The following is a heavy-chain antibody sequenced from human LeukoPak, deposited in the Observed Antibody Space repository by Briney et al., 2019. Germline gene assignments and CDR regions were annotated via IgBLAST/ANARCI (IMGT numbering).Heavy chain of an antibody. D-gene: IGHD3-22*01. CDR3: ARASPSGYDY. V-gene: IGHV3-48*03. CDR2: ISGTGYTI. Sequence: PGGSLRLSCAASGFTFSSYEMNWVRQAPGKGLEWVSYISGTGYTIFYADSVKGRFTISRDNAKSSLYLQMNSLRDEDTAVYYCARASPSGYDYWGQGTLVTVSS. J-gene: IGHJ4*02. CDR1: GFTFSSYE.